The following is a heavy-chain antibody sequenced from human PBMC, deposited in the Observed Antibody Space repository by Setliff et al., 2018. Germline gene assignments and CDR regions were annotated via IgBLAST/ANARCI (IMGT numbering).Heavy chain of an antibody. D-gene: IGHD5-18*01. CDR2: ISSSSSYI. CDR3: ARDRTAMVTHYGMDV. V-gene: IGHV3-21*01. Sequence: GGSLRLSCAASGFRFNGHGMNWVRQAPGKGLEWVSSISSSSSYIYYADSVKGRFTISRDNAKNSLYLQMNSLRAEDTAVYYCARDRTAMVTHYGMDVWGQGTTVTV. J-gene: IGHJ6*02. CDR1: GFRFNGHG.